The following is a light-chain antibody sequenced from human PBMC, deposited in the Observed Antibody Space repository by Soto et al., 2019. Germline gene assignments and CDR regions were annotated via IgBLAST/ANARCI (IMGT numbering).Light chain of an antibody. J-gene: IGKJ3*01. V-gene: IGKV3-11*01. CDR3: EQRSNCQAEFT. Sequence: IVLTQSPATLSLSPGERATLSCRASQSVSSYLAWYQQKPGQAPRLLIYDASNSATGIPARFSGSGSGTDFTLTTSSLEPEDYAAYYCEQRSNCQAEFTFGHGTKVDIK. CDR2: DAS. CDR1: QSVSSY.